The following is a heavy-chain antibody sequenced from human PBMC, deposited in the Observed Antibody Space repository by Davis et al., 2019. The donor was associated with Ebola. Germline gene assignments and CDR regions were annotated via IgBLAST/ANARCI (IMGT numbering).Heavy chain of an antibody. CDR3: ANLDTDVGL. CDR2: ISYYGSHK. Sequence: GESLKISCAASGFIFSSYGMHWVRQAPGKGLEWMAIISYYGSHKYYADSVEGRFTISRDDSKNTLYLQMNSLKAEDTAVYYCANLDTDVGLWGKGTLVTVSS. CDR1: GFIFSSYG. D-gene: IGHD5-18*01. J-gene: IGHJ4*02. V-gene: IGHV3-30*18.